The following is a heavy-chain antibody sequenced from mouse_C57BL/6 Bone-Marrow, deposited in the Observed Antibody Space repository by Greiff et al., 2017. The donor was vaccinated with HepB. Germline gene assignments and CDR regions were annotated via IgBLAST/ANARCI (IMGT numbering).Heavy chain of an antibody. J-gene: IGHJ3*01. CDR2: ILPGSGST. CDR3: AREYYGNWFAY. CDR1: GYTFSSYW. V-gene: IGHV1-9*01. D-gene: IGHD1-1*01. Sequence: QVQLQQSGAEVMKPGASVKISCKATGYTFSSYWIEWIKQRPGHGLEWIGEILPGSGSTNYNEKFKGKATFTTETSSNTAYMELSRLTSEDSAVYYGAREYYGNWFAYWGQGTLVTFSA.